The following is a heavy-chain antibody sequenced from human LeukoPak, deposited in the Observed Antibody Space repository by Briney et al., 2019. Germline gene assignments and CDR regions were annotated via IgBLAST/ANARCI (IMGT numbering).Heavy chain of an antibody. CDR3: ARVPSAYVGTYYYDSSGYSYFDY. J-gene: IGHJ4*02. CDR1: GGSISSSSYY. V-gene: IGHV4-39*01. D-gene: IGHD3-22*01. CDR2: IYYSGST. Sequence: PSETLSLTCIVSGGSISSSSYYWGWIRQPPGKGLEWIGSIYYSGSTYYNPSLKSRVTISVDTSKNQFSLKLSSVTAADTAVYYCARVPSAYVGTYYYDSSGYSYFDYWGQGTLVTVSS.